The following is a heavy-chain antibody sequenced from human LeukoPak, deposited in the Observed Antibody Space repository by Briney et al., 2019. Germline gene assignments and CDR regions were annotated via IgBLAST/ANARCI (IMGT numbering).Heavy chain of an antibody. CDR3: ARGVTGYGVYYYYYMDA. Sequence: GASVKVSCKASGYTFTGYYMHWVRQAPGQGLEWMGWINPNSGGTNYAQKFQGRVTMTRDTSISTAYMELSRLRSDDTAVYYCARGVTGYGVYYYYYMDAWGKGTTVTISS. CDR2: INPNSGGT. CDR1: GYTFTGYY. V-gene: IGHV1-2*02. D-gene: IGHD1-14*01. J-gene: IGHJ6*03.